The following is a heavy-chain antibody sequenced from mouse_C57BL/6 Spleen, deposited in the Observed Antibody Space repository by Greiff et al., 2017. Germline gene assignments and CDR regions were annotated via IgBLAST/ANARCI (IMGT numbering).Heavy chain of an antibody. CDR3: ASFYYGSYWYCDV. CDR2: IRNKANGYTT. CDR1: GFTFTDYY. J-gene: IGHJ1*03. V-gene: IGHV7-3*01. D-gene: IGHD1-1*01. Sequence: EVQGVESGGGLVQPGGSLSLSCAASGFTFTDYYMSWVRQPPGKALEWLGFIRNKANGYTTEYSASVKGRFTISRDNSQSILYLQMNALRAEDSATYYCASFYYGSYWYCDVWGTGTTVTVSS.